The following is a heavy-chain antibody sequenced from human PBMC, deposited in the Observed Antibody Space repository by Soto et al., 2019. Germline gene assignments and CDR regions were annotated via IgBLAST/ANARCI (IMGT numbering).Heavy chain of an antibody. CDR2: FDPEDGEA. V-gene: IGHV1-24*01. CDR1: GYTLTELS. CDR3: ATDHIAVAGTWFDY. D-gene: IGHD6-19*01. Sequence: GASVKVSCKVSGYTLTELSMHWARQAPGKGLEWMGGFDPEDGEAIYAQKFQGRVTMTEDTSTDTAYMELSSLRSEDTAVYYCATDHIAVAGTWFDYWGQGTLVTVSS. J-gene: IGHJ4*02.